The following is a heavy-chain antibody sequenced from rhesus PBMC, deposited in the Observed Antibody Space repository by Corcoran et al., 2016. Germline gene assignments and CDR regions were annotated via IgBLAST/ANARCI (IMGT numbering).Heavy chain of an antibody. CDR1: GGSVSGYW. V-gene: IGHV4-160*01. D-gene: IGHD5-24*01. CDR3: ARQIKNIDAFDF. Sequence: QVQLQQWGEGLVKPSETLSLTCAVSGGSVSGYWWGWIRQPPGKGLEWSGRIRKCGRTNDHPSRKRRVTISIATSKNQFSLKLSSVTAADTAVYDCARQIKNIDAFDFWGQGLRVTVSS. CDR2: IRKCGRT. J-gene: IGHJ3*01.